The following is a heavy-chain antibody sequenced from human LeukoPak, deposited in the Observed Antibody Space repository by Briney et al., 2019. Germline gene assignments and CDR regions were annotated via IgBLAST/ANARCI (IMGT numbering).Heavy chain of an antibody. CDR1: GFIFNSYW. J-gene: IGHJ3*02. D-gene: IGHD3-16*01. V-gene: IGHV3-7*03. Sequence: PGRSLRLSCAASGFIFNSYWMNWLRQAPGKGLEWVANVDQDGSEKYYVGSVKGRFTISRDNAKNSLYLQMNSLRVEDTAVYYCARGWASSRRKAFDIWGQGTMVTVSS. CDR3: ARGWASSRRKAFDI. CDR2: VDQDGSEK.